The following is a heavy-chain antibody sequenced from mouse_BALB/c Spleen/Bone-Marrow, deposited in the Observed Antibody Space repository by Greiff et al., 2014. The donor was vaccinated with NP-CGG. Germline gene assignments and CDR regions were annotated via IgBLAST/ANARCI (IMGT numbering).Heavy chain of an antibody. V-gene: IGHV5-12-2*01. Sequence: DVMLVESGGGLVQPGGSLKLSCAASGFTFSSYIMSWVRQTPEKRLEWVAYISNGGGSTHYPDTVKGRFTISRGNAKNTLYLQMSSLKFEDTAMYYCARHPIYYYGSSWGNYAMDYWGQGTSVTVSS. D-gene: IGHD1-1*01. J-gene: IGHJ4*01. CDR2: ISNGGGST. CDR1: GFTFSSYI. CDR3: ARHPIYYYGSSWGNYAMDY.